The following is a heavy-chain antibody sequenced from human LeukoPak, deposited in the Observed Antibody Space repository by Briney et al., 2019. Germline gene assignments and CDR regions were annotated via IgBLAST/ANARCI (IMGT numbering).Heavy chain of an antibody. CDR1: GGSISNYH. J-gene: IGHJ4*02. V-gene: IGHV4-4*07. Sequence: SETLSLTCTVSGGSISNYHWSRIRQPAGKGLEWIGQIHTSGSTNYNPPLKSRVTMSIDTPENQLSLTIRSVTAADTAVYYCARRDISSGWSFDYWGQGTLVTVSS. D-gene: IGHD6-19*01. CDR3: ARRDISSGWSFDY. CDR2: IHTSGST.